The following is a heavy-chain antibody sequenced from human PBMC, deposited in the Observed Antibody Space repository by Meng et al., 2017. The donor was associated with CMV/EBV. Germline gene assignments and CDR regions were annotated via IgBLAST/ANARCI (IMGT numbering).Heavy chain of an antibody. CDR1: GFTFSSYA. J-gene: IGHJ3*02. V-gene: IGHV3-30*04. CDR3: AGQLDDAFDI. CDR2: ILYDGSNK. Sequence: GESLKISCAASGFTFSSYAMHWVRQAPGKGLEWVAVILYDGSNKYYADSVKGRFTISRDNSKNTLYLQMNSLRAEDTAVYYCAGQLDDAFDIWGQGTMVTVSS. D-gene: IGHD6-13*01.